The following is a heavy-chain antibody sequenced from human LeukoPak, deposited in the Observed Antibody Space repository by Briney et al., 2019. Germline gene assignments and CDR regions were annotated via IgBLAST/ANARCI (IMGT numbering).Heavy chain of an antibody. CDR1: GFTFSSYA. V-gene: IGHV3-30*14. CDR2: ISYDGSNK. CDR3: ARDASIAAAGTGYYYYGMDV. J-gene: IGHJ6*02. Sequence: GGSLRLSCAASGFTFSSYAMHWVRQAPGKGLEWVAVISYDGSNKYYADSVKGRFTISRDNSKNTLYLQMNSLRAEDTAVYYCARDASIAAAGTGYYYYGMDVWGQGTTVTVSS. D-gene: IGHD6-13*01.